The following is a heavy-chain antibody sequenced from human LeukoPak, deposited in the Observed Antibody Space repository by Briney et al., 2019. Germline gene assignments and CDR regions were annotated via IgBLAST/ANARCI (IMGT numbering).Heavy chain of an antibody. J-gene: IGHJ4*02. CDR3: ASLSGMMAAGSFNRDY. V-gene: IGHV3-15*01. CDR1: GFTFNNAW. Sequence: GGSLRLSCAASGFTFNNAWMSWVRQAPGKGLEWVGRIKSKTDGGTTDYAAPVEGRFTISRDNAKNSLYLQMNSLRAEDTAVYYCASLSGMMAAGSFNRDYWGQGTLVTVSS. CDR2: IKSKTDGGTT. D-gene: IGHD6-13*01.